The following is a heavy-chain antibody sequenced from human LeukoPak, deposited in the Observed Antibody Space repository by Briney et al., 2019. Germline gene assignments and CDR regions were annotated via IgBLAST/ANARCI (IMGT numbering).Heavy chain of an antibody. V-gene: IGHV4-59*01. J-gene: IGHJ4*02. CDR2: IYYSGST. CDR1: GGSISSYY. Sequence: SETLSLTCTVSGGSISSYYRSWIRQPPGKGLEWIGYIYYSGSTNYNPSLKSRVTISVDTSKNQFSLKLSSVTAADTAVYYCARGEYSGSYYYSDYWGQGTLVTVSS. CDR3: ARGEYSGSYYYSDY. D-gene: IGHD1-26*01.